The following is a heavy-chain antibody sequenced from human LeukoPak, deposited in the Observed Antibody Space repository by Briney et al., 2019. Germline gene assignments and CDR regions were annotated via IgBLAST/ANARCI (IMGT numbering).Heavy chain of an antibody. CDR2: IYYSGSA. Sequence: ETLSLTCTVSGGSISDSNYYWGWIRQPPGRGLEWIGNIYYSGSAYYSPSLKSRVTVSIDTSKNQFSLKLNSVTAADTAVYYCARQSTIAAARIDPWGQGTLVTVSS. D-gene: IGHD6-25*01. CDR3: ARQSTIAAARIDP. J-gene: IGHJ5*02. V-gene: IGHV4-39*01. CDR1: GGSISDSNYY.